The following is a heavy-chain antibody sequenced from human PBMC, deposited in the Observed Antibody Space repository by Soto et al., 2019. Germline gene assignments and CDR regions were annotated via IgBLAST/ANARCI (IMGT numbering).Heavy chain of an antibody. CDR1: GDSVRSGSYY. Sequence: SETLSLTCTVSGDSVRSGSYYWSWIRQAPGKGLEWIGNIQSNGNTDYNPSLKSRVTMSLDTSKNQFSLNLSSATAADTAVYYCARTNSRGHWAAWYWGQGTLVTVSS. CDR3: ARTNSRGHWAAWY. CDR2: IQSNGNT. D-gene: IGHD3-22*01. V-gene: IGHV4-61*01. J-gene: IGHJ4*02.